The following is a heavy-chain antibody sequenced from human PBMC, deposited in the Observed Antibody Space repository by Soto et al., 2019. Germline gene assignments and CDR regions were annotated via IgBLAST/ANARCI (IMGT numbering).Heavy chain of an antibody. CDR3: ARDAPPGMTKPSYLDV. CDR1: GFTFSSYT. Sequence: GGSLRLSCAASGFTFSSYTMNWVRQAPGKGLEWVSSITGSSSYIYYADSVKGRFTISRDNAKNPLSLLMNSLRAEDAAVYYCARDAPPGMTKPSYLDVWGKGTTVTVSS. J-gene: IGHJ6*03. CDR2: ITGSSSYI. D-gene: IGHD1-1*01. V-gene: IGHV3-21*01.